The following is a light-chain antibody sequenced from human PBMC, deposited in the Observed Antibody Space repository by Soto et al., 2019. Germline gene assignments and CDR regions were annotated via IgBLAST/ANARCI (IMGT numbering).Light chain of an antibody. V-gene: IGKV3-15*01. Sequence: EIVMTQSPATLSVSPGERATLSCRASQSVNSHLAWYQQRPGQAPRLLIIGTSTRAAGVPARFSGSGSGTDFTLTISSLQSEDFAVYYCQHHNDWPLTFGQGTKVEIK. J-gene: IGKJ1*01. CDR2: GTS. CDR1: QSVNSH. CDR3: QHHNDWPLT.